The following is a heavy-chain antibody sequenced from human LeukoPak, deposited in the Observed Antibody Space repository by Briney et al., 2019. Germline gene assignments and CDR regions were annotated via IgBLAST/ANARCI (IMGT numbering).Heavy chain of an antibody. CDR1: GGSISSYY. V-gene: IGHV4-59*01. CDR3: AREDTAKDAFDI. D-gene: IGHD5-18*01. J-gene: IGHJ3*02. Sequence: SETLSLTCTVSGGSISSYYWSWIRQPPGKGLEWIGYIYYSGSTNYNPSLKSRVTISVDTSKNQFSLKLSSVTAADTAAYYCAREDTAKDAFDIWGQGTMVTVSS. CDR2: IYYSGST.